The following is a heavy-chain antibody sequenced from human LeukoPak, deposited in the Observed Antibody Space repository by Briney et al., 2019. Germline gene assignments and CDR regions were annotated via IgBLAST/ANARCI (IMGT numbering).Heavy chain of an antibody. J-gene: IGHJ4*02. CDR1: GFTFSSYS. D-gene: IGHD2-21*02. Sequence: PGGSLRLSCAASGFTFSSYSMNWVRQAPGKGLEWVSSISISRSYIYYADSVKGRFTISRDNAKNSLYLQMNSLRAEDTAVYYCARESAYCGGDCYSSLYYFDYWGQGTLVTVSS. CDR3: ARESAYCGGDCYSSLYYFDY. CDR2: ISISRSYI. V-gene: IGHV3-21*01.